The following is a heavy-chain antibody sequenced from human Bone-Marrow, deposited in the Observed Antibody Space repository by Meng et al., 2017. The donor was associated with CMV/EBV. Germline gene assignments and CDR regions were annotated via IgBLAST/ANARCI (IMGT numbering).Heavy chain of an antibody. CDR1: GFTFSSYA. V-gene: IGHV3-30-3*01. CDR2: ISYDGSNK. J-gene: IGHJ6*02. D-gene: IGHD6-13*01. CDR3: ARDQRAAAAFVNYYGMDV. Sequence: GESLKISCAASGFTFSSYAMHWVRQAPGKGLEWVAVISYDGSNKYYADSVKGRFTISRDNSKNTLYPQMNSLRAEDTAVYYCARDQRAAAAFVNYYGMDVWGQGTTVTVSS.